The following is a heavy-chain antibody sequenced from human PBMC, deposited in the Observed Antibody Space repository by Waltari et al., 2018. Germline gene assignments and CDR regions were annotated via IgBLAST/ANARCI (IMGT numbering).Heavy chain of an antibody. Sequence: EVQLVESGGGLVQPGGSLRLSCAASGFTFSSYSMNWVRQAPGKGLEWVSYISSSSSTIYYADSVKGRFTISRDNAKNSLYLQMNSLRAEDTAVYYCARDNEYLGYYYGMDVWGQGTTVTVSS. D-gene: IGHD2-2*01. CDR2: ISSSSSTI. J-gene: IGHJ6*02. CDR3: ARDNEYLGYYYGMDV. V-gene: IGHV3-48*01. CDR1: GFTFSSYS.